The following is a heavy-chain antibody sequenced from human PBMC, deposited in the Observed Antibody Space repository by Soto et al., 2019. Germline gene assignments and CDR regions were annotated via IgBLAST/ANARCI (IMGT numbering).Heavy chain of an antibody. CDR3: ARSSAGVFGIIIEGSNWLAP. Sequence: ASVKVSCKASGGTFSSYAISWVRQAPGQGLEWMGGIIPIVGTANFAQKFQGRVTITADESTSTVYMELRSLRSEDTAIYYCARSSAGVFGIIIEGSNWLAPWGQGSLVTSPQ. CDR1: GGTFSSYA. J-gene: IGHJ5*02. CDR2: IIPIVGTA. V-gene: IGHV1-69*13. D-gene: IGHD3-16*02.